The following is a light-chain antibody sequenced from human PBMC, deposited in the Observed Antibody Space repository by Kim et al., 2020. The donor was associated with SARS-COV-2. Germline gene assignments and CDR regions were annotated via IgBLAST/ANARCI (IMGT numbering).Light chain of an antibody. CDR2: DAS. J-gene: IGKJ4*01. CDR3: QQYNSDSSVT. CDR1: QSISSW. V-gene: IGKV1-5*01. Sequence: SVADSVTITCRASQSISSWLAWYQQKPGNAPKVLIYDASSLKSGVPSRFSGSGSGTEFTLTISSLQPDDFATYYCQQYNSDSSVTFGGGTKVDIK.